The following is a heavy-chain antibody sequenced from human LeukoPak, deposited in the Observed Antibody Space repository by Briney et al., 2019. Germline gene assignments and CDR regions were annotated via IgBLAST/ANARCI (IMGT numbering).Heavy chain of an antibody. CDR1: GGSISSSSYY. V-gene: IGHV4-39*07. Sequence: KPSETLSLTCTVSGGSISSSSYYWGWIRQPPGKGLEWIGSIYYSGSTYYNPSPKSRVTISVDTSKNQFSLKLSSVTAADTAVYYCARDPNQWDDAFDIWGQGTMVTVSS. CDR3: ARDPNQWDDAFDI. CDR2: IYYSGST. D-gene: IGHD1-26*01. J-gene: IGHJ3*02.